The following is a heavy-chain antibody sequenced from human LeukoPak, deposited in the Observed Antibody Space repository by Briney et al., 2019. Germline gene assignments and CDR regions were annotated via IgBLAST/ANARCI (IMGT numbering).Heavy chain of an antibody. J-gene: IGHJ4*02. Sequence: ASVKVSCKASGGTFSSYAISWVQQAPGQGLEWMGGIIPIFGTANYAQKFQGRVTITADESTSTAYMELSSLRSEDTAVYYCARIHLRGATLPGYFDYWGQGTLVTVSS. CDR3: ARIHLRGATLPGYFDY. CDR2: IIPIFGTA. CDR1: GGTFSSYA. D-gene: IGHD1-26*01. V-gene: IGHV1-69*13.